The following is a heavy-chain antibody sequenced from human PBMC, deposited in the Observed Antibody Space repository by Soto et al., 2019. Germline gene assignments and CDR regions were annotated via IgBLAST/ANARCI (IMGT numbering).Heavy chain of an antibody. CDR1: GGSFSGWH. CDR3: ARSRNLDV. D-gene: IGHD1-1*01. Sequence: QVQVQPWGAGLLKFSETLSLTCAVNGGSFSGWHWNWIRQPPGKGLEWIGEASHTGGTNYNPSLESRVTISVDRSRNQLSLKLTSVSAADTAVYYCARSRNLDVWGPGTTVIVSS. V-gene: IGHV4-34*01. CDR2: ASHTGGT. J-gene: IGHJ6*02.